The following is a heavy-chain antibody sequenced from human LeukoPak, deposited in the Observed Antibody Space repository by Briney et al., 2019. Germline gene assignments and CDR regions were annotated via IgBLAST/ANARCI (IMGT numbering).Heavy chain of an antibody. CDR2: ISYDGNIK. J-gene: IGHJ4*02. CDR3: AKDTPTYGGKGSIDY. V-gene: IGHV3-30*18. CDR1: GFTFSSYG. Sequence: GRSLRLSCAASGFTFSSYGMHWVRQAPGKGLEWVTIISYDGNIKFYADSVKGRFTISRDNSKNTLFLQMNSLRAEDTAVYYCAKDTPTYGGKGSIDYWGQGTLVTDSS. D-gene: IGHD4-23*01.